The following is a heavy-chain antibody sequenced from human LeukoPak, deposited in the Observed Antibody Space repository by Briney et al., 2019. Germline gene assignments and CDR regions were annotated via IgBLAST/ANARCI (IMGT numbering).Heavy chain of an antibody. Sequence: PSETLSLTCTVSGGSISSYYWSWIRQPPGKGLEWIGYIYNSGSTNYNPSLKSRVTISVDTSKNQFSLKLSSVTAADTAVYYCARSNYYGSGSYYKGAFDIWGQGTMVTVSS. CDR3: ARSNYYGSGSYYKGAFDI. D-gene: IGHD3-10*01. CDR2: IYNSGST. J-gene: IGHJ3*02. CDR1: GGSISSYY. V-gene: IGHV4-59*01.